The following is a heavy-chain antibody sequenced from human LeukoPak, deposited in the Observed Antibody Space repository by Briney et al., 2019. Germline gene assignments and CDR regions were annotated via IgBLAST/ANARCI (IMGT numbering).Heavy chain of an antibody. V-gene: IGHV3-48*03. Sequence: GGSLRLSCAASGFTLSIYEMNWVRQAPGKGLEWVSYISSDGTIYNADSVRGRFTISRDNAKNSLHLQMNSLRVEDTAVYYCARGQPGSFYSDYWGQGTLVTVSS. J-gene: IGHJ4*02. CDR1: GFTLSIYE. D-gene: IGHD6-6*01. CDR3: ARGQPGSFYSDY. CDR2: ISSDGTI.